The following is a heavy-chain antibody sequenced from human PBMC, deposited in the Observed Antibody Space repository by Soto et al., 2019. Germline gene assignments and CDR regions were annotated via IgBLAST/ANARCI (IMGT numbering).Heavy chain of an antibody. Sequence: GGSLRLSCSASGFTFTSYAMHWVRQAPGKGLEFVSAISSYGADTYYAASVKGRFAISRDNPKNTLYLQMSSLRAEDTALYYCVKEGYLRSDWYGQFDYWGQGALVTVSS. CDR1: GFTFTSYA. CDR2: ISSYGADT. D-gene: IGHD6-19*01. J-gene: IGHJ4*02. CDR3: VKEGYLRSDWYGQFDY. V-gene: IGHV3-64D*06.